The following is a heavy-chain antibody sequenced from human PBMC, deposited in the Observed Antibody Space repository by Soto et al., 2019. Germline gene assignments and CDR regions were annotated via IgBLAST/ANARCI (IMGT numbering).Heavy chain of an antibody. Sequence: QVQLQESGPGLVKPSQTLSLTCTVSGGSISSGDYYWSWIRQPPGKGLEWIGYIYYSGSTYYNPSLKSRVTISVDTSKNQFSLKLSSVTAADTAVYYCARGGEAYGDYLGGAFDIWGQGTMVTVSS. V-gene: IGHV4-30-4*01. CDR1: GGSISSGDYY. J-gene: IGHJ3*02. CDR2: IYYSGST. D-gene: IGHD4-17*01. CDR3: ARGGEAYGDYLGGAFDI.